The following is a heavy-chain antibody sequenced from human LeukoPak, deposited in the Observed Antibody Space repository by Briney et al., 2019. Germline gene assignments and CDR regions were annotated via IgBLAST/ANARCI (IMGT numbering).Heavy chain of an antibody. V-gene: IGHV3-30*18. CDR3: AKDNAPHDYGDYWYFDL. J-gene: IGHJ2*01. CDR1: GFTFSSSG. D-gene: IGHD4-17*01. Sequence: GGSLRLSCAASGFTFSSSGMHWVRQAPGKGLEWVAIISYDGTYKYYADSVKGRFTISRDNSKNTLYLQMNSLRAGDTAIYYCAKDNAPHDYGDYWYFDLWGRGTLVTVSS. CDR2: ISYDGTYK.